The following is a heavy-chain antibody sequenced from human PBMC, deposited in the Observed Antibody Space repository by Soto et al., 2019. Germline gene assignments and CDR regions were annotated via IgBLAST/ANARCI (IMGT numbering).Heavy chain of an antibody. CDR3: AAAPDYYDSIGYSLY. V-gene: IGHV1-18*01. J-gene: IGHJ4*02. Sequence: GASVKVSCKASGYTFTSYGISWVRQAPGQGLEWMGWISAYNGNTNYAQKLQERVTMTRDTSTSTAYMELRSLRSEDTAVYYCAAAPDYYDSIGYSLYWGQGTLVTVSS. D-gene: IGHD3-22*01. CDR2: ISAYNGNT. CDR1: GYTFTSYG.